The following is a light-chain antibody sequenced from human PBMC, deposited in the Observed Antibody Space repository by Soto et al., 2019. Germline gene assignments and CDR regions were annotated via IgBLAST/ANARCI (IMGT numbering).Light chain of an antibody. CDR3: QQYNSFWT. Sequence: DIQMTQSPSTLSASVGDRVTITCRASQSISTWLAWYQQKPGKAPKLLIYDASNLESGVPSRFSGSGSATEFTLTISSLQPDDLATYYCQQYNSFWTFGQGTKVEIK. CDR1: QSISTW. CDR2: DAS. V-gene: IGKV1-5*01. J-gene: IGKJ1*01.